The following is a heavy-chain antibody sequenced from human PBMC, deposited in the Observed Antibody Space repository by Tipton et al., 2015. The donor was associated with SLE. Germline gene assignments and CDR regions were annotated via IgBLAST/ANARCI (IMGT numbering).Heavy chain of an antibody. V-gene: IGHV4-4*07. D-gene: IGHD1-26*01. CDR3: ARGGRSHYDY. Sequence: TLSLICTVSGGSISGYYWSWVRQPAGKGLEWIGRIYTSASTIYNPSLKSRVTLSSDTSKNQFSLRVRSVTAADTAVYYCARGGRSHYDYWGQGTLVTVSS. J-gene: IGHJ4*02. CDR2: IYTSAST. CDR1: GGSISGYY.